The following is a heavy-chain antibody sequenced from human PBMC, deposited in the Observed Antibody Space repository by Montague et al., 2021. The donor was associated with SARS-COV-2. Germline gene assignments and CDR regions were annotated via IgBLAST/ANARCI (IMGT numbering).Heavy chain of an antibody. Sequence: PALVKPTQTLTLTCTFSGFSLSTSRMCVSWIRQPPGKALEWLALIDWDDDKYYSTSLKTRLTISKDTSKNQVVLTMTNMDPVDTATYYCARMFYDILTGYRNFDYWGQGTLVTVSS. J-gene: IGHJ4*02. V-gene: IGHV2-70*01. D-gene: IGHD3-9*01. CDR2: IDWDDDK. CDR1: GFSLSTSRMC. CDR3: ARMFYDILTGYRNFDY.